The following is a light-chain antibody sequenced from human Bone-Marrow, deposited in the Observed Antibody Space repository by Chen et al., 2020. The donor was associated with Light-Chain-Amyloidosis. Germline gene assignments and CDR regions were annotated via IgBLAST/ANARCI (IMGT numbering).Light chain of an antibody. Sequence: SYVLTQPSSVSVAAGQTATIACGGTNIGSTSVHWYQQTPGQAPLLVVYDDSVRPSGIPERLSGSNSGNTATLTISRVEAGDEADYYCQVWDRSSDRPVFGGGTKLTVL. CDR3: QVWDRSSDRPV. CDR1: NIGSTS. V-gene: IGLV3-21*02. J-gene: IGLJ3*02. CDR2: DDS.